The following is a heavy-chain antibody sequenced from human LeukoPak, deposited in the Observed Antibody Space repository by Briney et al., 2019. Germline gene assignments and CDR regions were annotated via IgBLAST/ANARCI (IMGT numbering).Heavy chain of an antibody. CDR2: IYYSGST. CDR3: ASERITMIVVFDY. Sequence: SETLSLTCTVSGGSISSGDYYWRWIRQPPGKGLEWIGYIYYSGSTYYNPSLKSRVTISVDTSKNQFSLKLSSVTAADTAVYYCASERITMIVVFDYWGQGTLVTVSS. CDR1: GGSISSGDYY. V-gene: IGHV4-30-4*01. J-gene: IGHJ4*02. D-gene: IGHD3-22*01.